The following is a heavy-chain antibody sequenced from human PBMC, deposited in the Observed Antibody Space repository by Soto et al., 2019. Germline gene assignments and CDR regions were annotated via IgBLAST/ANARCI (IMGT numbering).Heavy chain of an antibody. D-gene: IGHD1-26*01. CDR1: GYNFTTYW. CDR2: IYPGDSDT. V-gene: IGHV5-51*01. J-gene: IGHJ4*02. CDR3: ARGATRIDY. Sequence: GESLKISCKVSGYNFTTYWIGWVRQMSGKGLEWMGIIYPGDSDTRYSPSLQGQVTISADKSISTAYLQWKSLKASDTAMYYCARGATRIDYWGQGTLVTVSS.